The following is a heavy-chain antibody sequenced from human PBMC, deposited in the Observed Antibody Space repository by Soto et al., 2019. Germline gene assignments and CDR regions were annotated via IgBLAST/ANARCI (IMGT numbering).Heavy chain of an antibody. CDR1: GFTFSTYW. D-gene: IGHD3-10*01. CDR2: IKFDGSII. CDR3: ARGIKNYYVVDV. V-gene: IGHV3-74*01. J-gene: IGHJ6*02. Sequence: GSLRLSCAASGFTFSTYWIHWVRQAPGKGLVWVSRIKFDGSIINYADSVRGRFTISRDNAKNTVYLQMNSLTAEDTGVYYCARGIKNYYVVDVWGQGTTVTVSS.